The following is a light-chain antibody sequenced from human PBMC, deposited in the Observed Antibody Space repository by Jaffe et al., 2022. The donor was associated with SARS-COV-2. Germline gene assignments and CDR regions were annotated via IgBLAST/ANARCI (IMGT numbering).Light chain of an antibody. J-gene: IGKJ2*01. CDR3: QHFDNLPSYT. Sequence: DIQLTQSPSSLSASVGDSVTITCQASQDIINYLNWYQQRPGRAPKLLIYDASNLETGVPSRFSGSGSGTDFTFTISSLQPEDIATYYCQHFDNLPSYTFGQGTKLEIK. V-gene: IGKV1-33*01. CDR2: DAS. CDR1: QDIINY.